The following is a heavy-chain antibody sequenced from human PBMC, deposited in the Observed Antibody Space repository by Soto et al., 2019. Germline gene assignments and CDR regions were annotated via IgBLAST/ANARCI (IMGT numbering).Heavy chain of an antibody. Sequence: PGGSLRLSCAASGFTFSNYWMNWVRQAPGKGLEWVANIMQDGSEKYYVDSVKGRFTISRDNAKNSLWLQMNSLRAEDTAVYYCARDLIVRNPYHYPMDVWGQGTTVTVSS. D-gene: IGHD6-6*01. CDR3: ARDLIVRNPYHYPMDV. CDR1: GFTFSNYW. CDR2: IMQDGSEK. J-gene: IGHJ6*02. V-gene: IGHV3-7*01.